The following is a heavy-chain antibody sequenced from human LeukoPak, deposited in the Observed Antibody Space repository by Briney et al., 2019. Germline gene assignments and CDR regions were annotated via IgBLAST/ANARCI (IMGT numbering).Heavy chain of an antibody. V-gene: IGHV3-48*03. CDR2: ISSSSGRTI. Sequence: GGSLRLSCAASGFSISSYEMNWVRQAPGKGLEWVSYISSSSGRTIYYADSVKGRFTISRDNAKNVLYLQMNSLRAEDTAVYYCTRDSYSAYAFHWGQGTLVTVSS. CDR3: TRDSYSAYAFH. CDR1: GFSISSYE. D-gene: IGHD5-12*01. J-gene: IGHJ4*02.